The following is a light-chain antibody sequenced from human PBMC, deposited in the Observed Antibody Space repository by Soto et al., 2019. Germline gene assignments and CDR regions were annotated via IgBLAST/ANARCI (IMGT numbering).Light chain of an antibody. Sequence: QSVLTQPPSVSRSPGQSVTISCTGTSIDVGGYNYVSWYQQHPGEAPKLMIYDVSKRPSGVPDRFSGSKSGNTASLTISGLQAEDEADYYCCSYAGNSYVFGTGTKVTVL. J-gene: IGLJ1*01. CDR2: DVS. V-gene: IGLV2-11*01. CDR1: SIDVGGYNY. CDR3: CSYAGNSYV.